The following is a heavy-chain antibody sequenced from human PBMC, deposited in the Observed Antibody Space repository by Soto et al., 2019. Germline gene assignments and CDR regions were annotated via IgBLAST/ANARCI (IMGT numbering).Heavy chain of an antibody. J-gene: IGHJ4*02. CDR2: IYYTGST. Sequence: TLSLACTVSVRSIYTGGFYWSWILQLPGKGLEWLGYIYYTGSTQYTPSLKSRLSISTDTSDNQFSLRLNSVTAADTAVYYCATSLVTSRARVDYWGQGTPVTVSS. D-gene: IGHD1-26*01. CDR1: VRSIYTGGFY. CDR3: ATSLVTSRARVDY. V-gene: IGHV4-31*03.